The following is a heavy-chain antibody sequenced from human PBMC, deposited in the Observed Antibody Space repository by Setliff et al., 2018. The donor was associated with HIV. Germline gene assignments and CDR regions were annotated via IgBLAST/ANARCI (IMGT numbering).Heavy chain of an antibody. CDR3: SRDGVRGYDSSGYLFSWVGRCRHDYYYYYMDV. V-gene: IGHV1-46*01. CDR2: INPSGGST. Sequence: GASVKVSCKASGYTFTSYYMHWVRQAPGQGLEWMGIINPSGGSTSYAQKFQGRVTMTRDTSTSTVYMELSSLRSEDTAVYYCSRDGVRGYDSSGYLFSWVGRCRHDYYYYYMDVWGKGTTVTVSS. CDR1: GYTFTSYY. J-gene: IGHJ6*03. D-gene: IGHD3-22*01.